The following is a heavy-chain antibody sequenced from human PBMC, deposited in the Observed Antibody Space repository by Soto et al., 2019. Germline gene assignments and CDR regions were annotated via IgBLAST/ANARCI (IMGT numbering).Heavy chain of an antibody. CDR2: IYYSGST. D-gene: IGHD3-3*01. V-gene: IGHV4-59*01. J-gene: IGHJ6*03. Sequence: LSLTCTVSGGSISSYYWSWIRQPPGKGLEWIGYIYYSGSTNYNPSLKSRVTISVDTSKNQFSLKLSSVTAADTAVYYCARARYNDFWSGKAYYYYMDVWGKGTTVTVSS. CDR1: GGSISSYY. CDR3: ARARYNDFWSGKAYYYYMDV.